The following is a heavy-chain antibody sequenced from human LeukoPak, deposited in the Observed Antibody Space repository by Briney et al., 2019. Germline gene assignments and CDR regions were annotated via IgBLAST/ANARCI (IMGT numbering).Heavy chain of an antibody. CDR3: AKGAGWYDF. CDR2: IYHTGKT. Sequence: PSETLSLTCSVSGISLSSDYWSWLRQPPGGGLEWIAYIYHTGKTNYNPSLKSRVTISLDTSKKQFSLRFNSVTAADTAVYYCAKGAGWYDFWGQGKLVTVS. J-gene: IGHJ5*01. CDR1: GISLSSDY. D-gene: IGHD6-19*01. V-gene: IGHV4-59*01.